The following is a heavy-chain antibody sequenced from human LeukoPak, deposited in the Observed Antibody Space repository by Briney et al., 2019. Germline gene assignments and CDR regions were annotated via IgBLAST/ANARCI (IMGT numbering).Heavy chain of an antibody. CDR1: GFTFSSNA. Sequence: GGSLRLSCAASGFTFSSNAMSWVRRAPGKGLEGVSAISTGGGSTYYADSVKGRFTISRDNSKNTLYLQMNSLRAEDTAVYYCAKERDSSGYFDYWGQGTLVTVSS. CDR2: ISTGGGST. D-gene: IGHD3-22*01. CDR3: AKERDSSGYFDY. V-gene: IGHV3-23*01. J-gene: IGHJ4*02.